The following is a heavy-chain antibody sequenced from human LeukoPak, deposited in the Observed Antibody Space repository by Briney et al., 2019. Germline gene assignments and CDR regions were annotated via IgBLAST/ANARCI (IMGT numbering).Heavy chain of an antibody. J-gene: IGHJ4*02. V-gene: IGHV4-30-4*01. CDR1: GGSISSGDYY. Sequence: PSETLSPTCTVSGGSISSGDYYWSWIRQPPGKGLEWIGYIYYSGSTYYNPSLKSRVTISVDTSKNQFSLKLSSVTAADTAVYYCARANFFWSGYYPFDYWGQGTLVTVSS. CDR3: ARANFFWSGYYPFDY. CDR2: IYYSGST. D-gene: IGHD3-3*01.